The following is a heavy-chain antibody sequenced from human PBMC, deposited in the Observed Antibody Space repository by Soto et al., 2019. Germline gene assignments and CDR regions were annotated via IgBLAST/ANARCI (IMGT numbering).Heavy chain of an antibody. V-gene: IGHV4-39*01. CDR2: IYYSGST. J-gene: IGHJ4*02. Sequence: QLQLQESGPGLVKPSETLSLTCTVSGGSISSSSYYWGWIRQPPGKGLEWIGSIYYSGSTYYNPSLKSRVTISVDTSKNQFSLKLSSVTAADTAVYYCARLDSYYEREYSGYDFGDIDYWGQGTLVTVSS. CDR3: ARLDSYYEREYSGYDFGDIDY. CDR1: GGSISSSSYY. D-gene: IGHD5-12*01.